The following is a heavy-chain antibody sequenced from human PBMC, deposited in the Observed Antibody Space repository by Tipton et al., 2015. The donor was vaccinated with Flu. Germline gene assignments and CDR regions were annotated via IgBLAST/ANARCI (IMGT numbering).Heavy chain of an antibody. Sequence: GSLRLSCATSGLTLSTFAMSWVRQAPGKGLEWVSIINGRGDSTYFADSVKGRFAISRDNSKNTVYLQMSGLRDEDTGVYYCARASYHGMDVWGQGTTVTVSS. V-gene: IGHV3-23*01. J-gene: IGHJ6*02. CDR2: INGRGDST. CDR3: ARASYHGMDV. CDR1: GLTLSTFA.